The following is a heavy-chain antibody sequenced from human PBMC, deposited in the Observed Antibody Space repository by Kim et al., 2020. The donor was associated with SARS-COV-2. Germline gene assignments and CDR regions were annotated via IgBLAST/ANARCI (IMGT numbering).Heavy chain of an antibody. Sequence: TSYAQKFQGRVTMTRDTSTSTVYMELSSLRSEDTAVYYCARDLGMGAFDIWGQGTMVTVSS. D-gene: IGHD1-26*01. CDR2: T. CDR3: ARDLGMGAFDI. V-gene: IGHV1-46*01. J-gene: IGHJ3*02.